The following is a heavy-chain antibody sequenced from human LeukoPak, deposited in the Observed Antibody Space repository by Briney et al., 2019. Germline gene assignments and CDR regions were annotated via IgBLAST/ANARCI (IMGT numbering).Heavy chain of an antibody. Sequence: GGSLRLSCVASGFNVSSHFMSWVRQAPGKGLAWVSVISSSADSTYYADSVKGRFTISRDNSKNTLYLQMNNLRAEDTAVYYCAKPLEKYTYGGNFDYWGQGILVTVSS. V-gene: IGHV3-23*01. CDR1: GFNVSSHF. CDR2: ISSSADST. D-gene: IGHD4-23*01. J-gene: IGHJ4*02. CDR3: AKPLEKYTYGGNFDY.